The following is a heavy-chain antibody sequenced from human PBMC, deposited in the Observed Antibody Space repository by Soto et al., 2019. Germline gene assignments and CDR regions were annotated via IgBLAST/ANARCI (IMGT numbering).Heavy chain of an antibody. CDR1: GFIFNEYG. V-gene: IGHV3-33*01. Sequence: QVQLVESGGGVVQPGRSLRLSCAASGFIFNEYGMHWVRQAPGKGLEWVAGIWYDGSNKYYADSVKGRFTVSRDNTKNTMSLQMNSLRVEDTAVYYCARWGCSGSNCNLNQRSFDLWGQGTLVTVSS. CDR2: IWYDGSNK. J-gene: IGHJ4*02. CDR3: ARWGCSGSNCNLNQRSFDL. D-gene: IGHD2-15*01.